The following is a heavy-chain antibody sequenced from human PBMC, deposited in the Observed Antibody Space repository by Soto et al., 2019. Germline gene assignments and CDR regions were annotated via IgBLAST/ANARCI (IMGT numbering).Heavy chain of an antibody. D-gene: IGHD4-17*01. CDR1: GFTFSTYG. V-gene: IGHV3-30*18. CDR3: AKDYYGVNSYYYYGMDV. J-gene: IGHJ6*02. CDR2: ISYDGSNK. Sequence: QVQLVESGGGVVQPGRSLRLSCAASGFTFSTYGMHWVRQAPGKGLEWVAVISYDGSNKYYADSVKGRFTISRDNSKNTMYLQMNSLRAEDTAVYYCAKDYYGVNSYYYYGMDVWGQGTTVTVSS.